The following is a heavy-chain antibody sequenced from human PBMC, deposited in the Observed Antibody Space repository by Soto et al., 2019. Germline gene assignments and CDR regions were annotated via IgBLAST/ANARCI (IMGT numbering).Heavy chain of an antibody. V-gene: IGHV4-59*01. Sequence: SETLSLTCTVSGGSISSYYWSWIRQPPGKGLEWIGYIYYSGSTNYNPSLKSRVTISVDTSKNQFSLKLSSVTAADTAVYYCARDPPYSNYGYGMDVWGQGTTVTVSS. CDR3: ARDPPYSNYGYGMDV. CDR2: IYYSGST. CDR1: GGSISSYY. D-gene: IGHD4-4*01. J-gene: IGHJ6*02.